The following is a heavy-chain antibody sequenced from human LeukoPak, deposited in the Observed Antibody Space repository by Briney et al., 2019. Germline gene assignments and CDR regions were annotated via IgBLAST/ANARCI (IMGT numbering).Heavy chain of an antibody. CDR3: ASSLGGQQTYYYDSSGLDY. D-gene: IGHD3-22*01. J-gene: IGHJ4*02. Sequence: ASVKVSCKASGYTFTGYYMHWVRQAPGQGLEWMGWINPNSGGTNYAQKFQGRVTMTRDTSISTAYMELSRPRSDDTAVYYCASSLGGQQTYYYDSSGLDYWGQGTLVTVSS. V-gene: IGHV1-2*02. CDR1: GYTFTGYY. CDR2: INPNSGGT.